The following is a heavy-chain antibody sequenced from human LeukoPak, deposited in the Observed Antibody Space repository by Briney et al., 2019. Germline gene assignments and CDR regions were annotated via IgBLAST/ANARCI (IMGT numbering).Heavy chain of an antibody. D-gene: IGHD3-10*01. V-gene: IGHV3-21*01. CDR2: ISGSSDAI. CDR1: GFTFSGYS. Sequence: SGGSLRLSCAASGFTFSGYSMNWVRQAPGKGLEWVSAISGSSDAIYYADSVKGRFTISRDNAKNSLYLQMNSLRAEDTAVYYCARVITSISNWFDPWGQGTLVTVSS. J-gene: IGHJ5*02. CDR3: ARVITSISNWFDP.